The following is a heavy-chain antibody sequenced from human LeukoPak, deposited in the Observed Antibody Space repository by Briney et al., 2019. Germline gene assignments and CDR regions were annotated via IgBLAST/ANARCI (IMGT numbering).Heavy chain of an antibody. D-gene: IGHD6-19*01. CDR2: IYYSGST. Sequence: SETLSLTCTVSGGSISSYYWGWIRQPPGKGLEWIGSIYYSGSTYYNPSLKSRVTISVDTSKNQFSLKLSSVTAADTAVYYCARAREQWLVRGGRYYFDYWGQGTLVTVSS. J-gene: IGHJ4*02. CDR3: ARAREQWLVRGGRYYFDY. CDR1: GGSISSYY. V-gene: IGHV4-39*07.